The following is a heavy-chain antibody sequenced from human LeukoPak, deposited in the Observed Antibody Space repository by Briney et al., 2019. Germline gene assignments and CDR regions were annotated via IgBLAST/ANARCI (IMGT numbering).Heavy chain of an antibody. CDR3: ARGFLSNWFDP. CDR2: INHSGST. CDR1: GGTFSGYY. Sequence: PSETLSLTCAVYGGTFSGYYWSWIRQPPGEGLEWIGEINHSGSTNYNPSLKSRVTISVDTSKNQFSLKLSSVTAADTAVYYCARGFLSNWFDPWGQGTLVTVSS. J-gene: IGHJ5*02. V-gene: IGHV4-34*01.